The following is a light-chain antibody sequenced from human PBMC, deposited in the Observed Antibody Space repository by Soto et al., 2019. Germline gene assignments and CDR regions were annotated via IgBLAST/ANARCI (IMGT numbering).Light chain of an antibody. CDR3: QQYGGSPRT. Sequence: EIVLTQSPGTLSLSPGERATLSCRASQSIKNYLAWYQQRPGQSPRLLIYAASSRATGVPDSFSGGGSATDFTLTVSRLEPEDFAVYYCQQYGGSPRTFGQGTKLEIK. CDR2: AAS. J-gene: IGKJ2*01. CDR1: QSIKNY. V-gene: IGKV3-20*01.